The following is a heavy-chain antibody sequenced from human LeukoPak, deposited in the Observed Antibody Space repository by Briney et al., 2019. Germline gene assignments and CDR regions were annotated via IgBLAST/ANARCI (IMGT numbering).Heavy chain of an antibody. CDR1: GFTFSSNY. CDR2: IYSGGST. V-gene: IGHV3-53*01. D-gene: IGHD3-22*01. CDR3: ARDRFYYDHYGMDV. Sequence: GGSLRLSCAASGFTFSSNYMSWVRQAPGKGLEWVSVIYSGGSTYYADSVKGRFTISRDNSKNTLYLQMNSLRAEDTAVYYCARDRFYYDHYGMDVWGQGTTVTVSS. J-gene: IGHJ6*02.